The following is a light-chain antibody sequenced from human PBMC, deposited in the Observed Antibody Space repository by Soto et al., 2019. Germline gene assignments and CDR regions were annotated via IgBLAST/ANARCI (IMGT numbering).Light chain of an antibody. V-gene: IGKV4-1*01. CDR3: QQYYSTPWT. CDR1: QSVLYSSNNKNY. Sequence: DIVMTQSPDSLAVSLGERATINCKSSQSVLYSSNNKNYLAWYQQKPGQPPKLLIYWASTRESGVPYRFGGSGSGTDFTLTISSLQAEDVAVYYCQQYYSTPWTFGQGTNVEIK. CDR2: WAS. J-gene: IGKJ1*01.